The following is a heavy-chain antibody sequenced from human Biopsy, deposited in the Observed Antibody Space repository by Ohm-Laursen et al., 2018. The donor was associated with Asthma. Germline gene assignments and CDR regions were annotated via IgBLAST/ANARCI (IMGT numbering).Heavy chain of an antibody. CDR2: INPNRGAT. CDR3: ARGQKSAGDRWFDP. D-gene: IGHD6-13*01. J-gene: IGHJ5*02. Sequence: ASVKVSCKASGYPFIGYHIHWMRQAPGQGLEWMGRINPNRGATNYAQKFQGRVTMTRDSSISTAYMEVSRLRSDDTAVYYCARGQKSAGDRWFDPWGQGTLVTVSS. CDR1: GYPFIGYH. V-gene: IGHV1-2*06.